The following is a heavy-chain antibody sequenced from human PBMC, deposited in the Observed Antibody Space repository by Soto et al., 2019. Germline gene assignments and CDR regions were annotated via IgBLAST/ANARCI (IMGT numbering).Heavy chain of an antibody. J-gene: IGHJ4*02. CDR2: IYWDDSK. V-gene: IGHV2-5*02. CDR1: GFSLSTNGVG. Sequence: QITLKESGPTLVKPTQTLTLTCTFSGFSLSTNGVGVGWIRQPPGKALEWLALIYWDDSKHYSPSLNSRLTITKDTSSNLVVLTMTNMDPVHTATYYCAKKGGGDYILGYWGQGTLVTVSS. D-gene: IGHD4-17*01. CDR3: AKKGGGDYILGY.